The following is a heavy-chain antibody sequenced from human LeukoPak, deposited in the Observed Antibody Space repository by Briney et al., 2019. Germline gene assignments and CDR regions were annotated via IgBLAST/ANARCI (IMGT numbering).Heavy chain of an antibody. CDR3: AKGRLAAAGANDY. CDR2: INPNSGGT. D-gene: IGHD6-13*01. V-gene: IGHV1-2*02. CDR1: GYTFTGYY. Sequence: ASVKVSCKASGYTFTGYYMHWVRQAPGQGLEWMGWINPNSGGTNYAQKFQGRVTMTRDTSISTAYMELSRLRSDDTAVYYCAKGRLAAAGANDYWGQGTLVTVSS. J-gene: IGHJ4*02.